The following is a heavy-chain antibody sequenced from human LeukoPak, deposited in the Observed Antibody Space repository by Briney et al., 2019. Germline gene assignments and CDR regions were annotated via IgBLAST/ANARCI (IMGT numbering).Heavy chain of an antibody. D-gene: IGHD6-6*01. CDR1: GGTFSSYA. V-gene: IGHV1-69*13. CDR2: IIPIFGTA. J-gene: IGHJ6*03. CDR3: ARASSSSSGGYYYYMDV. Sequence: SVKVSCKASGGTFSSYAISWVRQAPGQGLEWMGGIIPIFGTANYAQKFQGRVTITADESTSTAYMELSSLRSEDTAVYYCARASSSSSGGYYYYMDVWGKGTTVTVSS.